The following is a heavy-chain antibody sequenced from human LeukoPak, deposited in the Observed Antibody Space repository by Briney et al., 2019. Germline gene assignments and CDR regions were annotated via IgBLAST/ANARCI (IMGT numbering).Heavy chain of an antibody. Sequence: GGSLRLSCAASGFTFSSYSMNWVRQAPGKGLEWVSSISSSSSYIYYADSVKGRFTISRDNAKNSLYLQMNSLRAEDTAVYYCASNYSPKYYMDVLGKGTTVTVSS. CDR1: GFTFSSYS. V-gene: IGHV3-21*01. CDR3: ASNYSPKYYMDV. J-gene: IGHJ6*03. CDR2: ISSSSSYI. D-gene: IGHD2-15*01.